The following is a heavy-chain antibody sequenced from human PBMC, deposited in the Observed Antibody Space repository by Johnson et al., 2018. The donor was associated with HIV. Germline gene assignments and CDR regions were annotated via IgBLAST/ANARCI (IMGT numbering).Heavy chain of an antibody. CDR2: IISDVSSA. Sequence: VQLVESGGGLVQPGGSLRLSCAASGFTYKPYWMHWVRQAPGQGLVWVSRIISDVSSAIYTDSVTGRFTISRDNTKNTLYRQMNSLRPEDTALYYCAKEEGQTLASAGRDAFDFWGQGTAVTV. J-gene: IGHJ3*01. CDR1: GFTYKPYW. CDR3: AKEEGQTLASAGRDAFDF. V-gene: IGHV3-74*01. D-gene: IGHD6-13*01.